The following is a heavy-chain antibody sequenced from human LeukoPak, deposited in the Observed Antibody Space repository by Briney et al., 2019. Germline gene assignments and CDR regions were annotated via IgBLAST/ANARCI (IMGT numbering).Heavy chain of an antibody. CDR1: GYTFTGYY. CDR2: INPNSGGT. J-gene: IGHJ4*02. Sequence: ASVKVSCKASGYTFTGYYIHWVRQAPGQGLEWMGWINPNSGGTNYAQKFQGRVTMTRDTSISTAYMELGRLTSDDTAVYYCARAGFPHTPTDGGAYWGQGTLVTVSS. CDR3: ARAGFPHTPTDGGAY. V-gene: IGHV1-2*02. D-gene: IGHD5-18*01.